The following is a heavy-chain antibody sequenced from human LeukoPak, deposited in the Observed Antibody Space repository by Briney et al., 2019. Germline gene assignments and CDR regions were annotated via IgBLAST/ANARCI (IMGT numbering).Heavy chain of an antibody. Sequence: ASVKVSCKVSGYTLTELSMHWVRQAPGKGLEWMGGFDPEDGETIYAQKFQGRVTMTEDTSTDTAYMELSSLRSEDTAVYYCATEGTHNWNYTRTFDYWGQGTLVTVSS. CDR1: GYTLTELS. V-gene: IGHV1-24*01. CDR2: FDPEDGET. J-gene: IGHJ4*02. CDR3: ATEGTHNWNYTRTFDY. D-gene: IGHD1-7*01.